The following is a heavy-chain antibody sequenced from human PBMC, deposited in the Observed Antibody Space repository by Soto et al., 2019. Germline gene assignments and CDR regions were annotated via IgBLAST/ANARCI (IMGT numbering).Heavy chain of an antibody. V-gene: IGHV4-30-2*01. CDR2: IYHSGST. J-gene: IGHJ6*02. CDR3: ARASLNAYYYYGMDV. Sequence: SETLSLTCAVSGGSISSGGYSWSWIRQPPGKGLEWIGYIYHSGSTNYNPSLKSRVTISVDTSKNQFSLKLSSVTAADTAVYYCARASLNAYYYYGMDVWGQGTTVTVSS. CDR1: GGSISSGGYS.